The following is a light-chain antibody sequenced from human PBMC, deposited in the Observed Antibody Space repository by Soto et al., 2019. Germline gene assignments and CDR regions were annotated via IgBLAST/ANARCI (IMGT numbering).Light chain of an antibody. J-gene: IGLJ1*01. Sequence: QTVVTQPPSASGTPGQRVTISCSGSSSNIGSNTVNWYQQLPGTAPKLLIYSNNQRPSGVPDRFSGSKSGTSASLAISWLQSEDEADYYCAAWDDSLNGHVFGTGTKLTVL. CDR3: AAWDDSLNGHV. CDR2: SNN. CDR1: SSNIGSNT. V-gene: IGLV1-44*01.